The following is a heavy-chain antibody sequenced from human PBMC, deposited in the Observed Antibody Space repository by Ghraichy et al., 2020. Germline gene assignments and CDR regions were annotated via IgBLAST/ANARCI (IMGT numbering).Heavy chain of an antibody. V-gene: IGHV1-2*02. CDR2: INPNSGGT. CDR3: ARGLCSGGSCYSDYYYYYGMDV. D-gene: IGHD2-15*01. CDR1: GYTFTGYY. Sequence: ASVKVSCKASGYTFTGYYMHWVRQAPGQGLEWMGWINPNSGGTNYAQKFQGRVTMTRDTSISTAYMELSRLRSDDTAVYYCARGLCSGGSCYSDYYYYYGMDVWGQGTTVTVSS. J-gene: IGHJ6*02.